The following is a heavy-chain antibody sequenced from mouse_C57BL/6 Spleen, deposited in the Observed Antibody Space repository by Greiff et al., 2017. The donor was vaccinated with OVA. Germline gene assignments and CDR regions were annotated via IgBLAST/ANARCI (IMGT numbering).Heavy chain of an antibody. J-gene: IGHJ2*01. CDR2: IRPNSGSP. CDR3: ARGGGSSMYYFDY. Sequence: QVQLQQPGAELVKPGASVKLSCKASGYTFTSYWMHWVKQSPGQGLEWIGMIRPNSGSPDYNETFKSNVTLTIDKSYSTAYMQLSSLTSEDSAVYYGARGGGSSMYYFDYWGQGTTLTVSS. CDR1: GYTFTSYW. D-gene: IGHD1-1*01. V-gene: IGHV1-64*01.